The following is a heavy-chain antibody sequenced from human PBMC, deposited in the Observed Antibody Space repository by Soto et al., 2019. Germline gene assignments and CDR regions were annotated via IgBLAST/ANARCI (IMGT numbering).Heavy chain of an antibody. J-gene: IGHJ6*02. CDR1: GGTFSSYA. V-gene: IGHV1-69*01. Sequence: VKVSCKASGGTFSSYAISWVRQAPGQGLEWMGGIIPIFGTANYAQKFQGRATITADESTSTAYMELSSLRSEDTAVYYCARDYCSSTGCPAYYYGMDVWGQGTTVTVS. D-gene: IGHD2-2*01. CDR2: IIPIFGTA. CDR3: ARDYCSSTGCPAYYYGMDV.